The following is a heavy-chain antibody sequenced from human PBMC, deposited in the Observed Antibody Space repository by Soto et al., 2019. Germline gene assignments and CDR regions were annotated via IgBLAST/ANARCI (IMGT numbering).Heavy chain of an antibody. CDR2: ISSGSITI. Sequence: GGSLRLSCAASGVTFISYSMSWVRQAPGKGLEWVSYISSGSITIYYADSVKGRFTISRDNAKNSLYLQLNSLRAEDTGVYYCARDLGVALASLTLDFWGRGTLVTVS. D-gene: IGHD2-15*01. CDR1: GVTFISYS. CDR3: ARDLGVALASLTLDF. J-gene: IGHJ4*02. V-gene: IGHV3-48*01.